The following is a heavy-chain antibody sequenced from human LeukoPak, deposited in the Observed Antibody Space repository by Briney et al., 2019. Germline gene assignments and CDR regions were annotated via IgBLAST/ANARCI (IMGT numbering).Heavy chain of an antibody. Sequence: ASVKVSCKASGGTFSSYAISWVRQAPGQGLEWMGGIIPILGTANYAQKFQGRVTITADESTSTAYMELSSLRSEDTAVYYCARDRQQWLEPYYYYYGMDVWGQGTTVTVSS. D-gene: IGHD6-19*01. CDR2: IIPILGTA. V-gene: IGHV1-69*13. J-gene: IGHJ6*02. CDR1: GGTFSSYA. CDR3: ARDRQQWLEPYYYYYGMDV.